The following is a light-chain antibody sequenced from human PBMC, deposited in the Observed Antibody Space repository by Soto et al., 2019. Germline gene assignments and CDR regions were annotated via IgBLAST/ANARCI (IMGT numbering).Light chain of an antibody. Sequence: QSALTQPASVSGSPGQSIIISCTGTFNDVGAHNYVSWYQQHPGKAPKLVIYEVSNRPSGISNRFSGFKAGNTASLTISGLQAEDEADYYCSSYTTISTYVFGNGTKVNV. V-gene: IGLV2-14*01. CDR3: SSYTTISTYV. J-gene: IGLJ1*01. CDR1: FNDVGAHNY. CDR2: EVS.